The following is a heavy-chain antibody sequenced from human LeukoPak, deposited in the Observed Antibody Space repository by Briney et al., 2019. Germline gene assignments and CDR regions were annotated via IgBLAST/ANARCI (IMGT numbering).Heavy chain of an antibody. J-gene: IGHJ4*02. D-gene: IGHD3-10*01. CDR1: GFRFSNYA. CDR2: IGGSGSST. Sequence: GGSLRLSCAASGFRFSNYAMSWVRQAPGKGLEWVSGIGGSGSSTYYADSVKGRFTISRDNSRNTLYLQMNSLRAEDTAVYYCAKLWFGELGAVYFDYWGQGTLVTVSS. V-gene: IGHV3-23*01. CDR3: AKLWFGELGAVYFDY.